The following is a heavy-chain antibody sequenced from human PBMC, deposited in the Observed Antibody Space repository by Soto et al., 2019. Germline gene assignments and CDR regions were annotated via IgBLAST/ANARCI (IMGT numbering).Heavy chain of an antibody. Sequence: QVQLQQWGAGLLKPSETMSLTCAVDGGSFSGYYWSWIRQPPGKGLEWIGESIHSGSTNYNPSLKSRVTISVDTSKNQFSLKLRYVTAADTAVYYCARTYCSSTNCYLFDYWGQGTLVTVSS. V-gene: IGHV4-34*12. CDR1: GGSFSGYY. D-gene: IGHD2-2*01. J-gene: IGHJ4*02. CDR2: SIHSGST. CDR3: ARTYCSSTNCYLFDY.